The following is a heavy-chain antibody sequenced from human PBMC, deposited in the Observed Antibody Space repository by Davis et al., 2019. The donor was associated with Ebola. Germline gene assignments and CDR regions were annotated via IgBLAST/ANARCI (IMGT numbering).Heavy chain of an antibody. CDR1: GFTFSSYW. Sequence: PGGSLRLSCAASGFTFSSYWMHWVRQAPGKGLVWVSRINSDGSSTSYADSVKGRFTISRDNAKNTLYLQMNSLRAEGTAVYYCANGAPGIAVAGSIWGQGTMVTVSS. V-gene: IGHV3-74*01. CDR2: INSDGSST. D-gene: IGHD6-19*01. J-gene: IGHJ3*02. CDR3: ANGAPGIAVAGSI.